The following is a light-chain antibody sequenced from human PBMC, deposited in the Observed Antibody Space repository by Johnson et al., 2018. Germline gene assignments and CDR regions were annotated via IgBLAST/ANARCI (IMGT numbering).Light chain of an antibody. CDR2: ENN. CDR1: SSNIGNNY. V-gene: IGLV1-51*02. J-gene: IGLJ1*01. Sequence: QSVFTQPPSVSAAPGQKVTISCSGSSSNIGNNYVSWYQQLPGTAPKLLIYENNKRPSGIPDRFSGSKSGTYATLGITGLQTGDEADYYCGTWDSSLSAGNVFGTGTKVTVL. CDR3: GTWDSSLSAGNV.